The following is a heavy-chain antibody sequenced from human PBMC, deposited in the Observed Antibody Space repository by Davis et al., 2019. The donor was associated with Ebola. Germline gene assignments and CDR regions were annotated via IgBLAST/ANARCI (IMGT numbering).Heavy chain of an antibody. V-gene: IGHV3-7*01. CDR2: MNQDGSEM. CDR3: ARGLQQWLGWILVY. J-gene: IGHJ4*02. D-gene: IGHD6-19*01. CDR1: GFTFSNHW. Sequence: GGSLRLSCAASGFTFSNHWMSWVRQAPGKGPEWVANMNQDGSEMYYLDSFKGRFTMSRDNARNSLYLEMKSLRAEDTAVYYCARGLQQWLGWILVYWGQGNLVTVSS.